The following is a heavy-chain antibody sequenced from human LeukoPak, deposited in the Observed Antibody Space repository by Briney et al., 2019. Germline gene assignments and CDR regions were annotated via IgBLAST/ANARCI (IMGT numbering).Heavy chain of an antibody. D-gene: IGHD3-16*01. CDR1: GLIFSSYG. V-gene: IGHV3-30*02. Sequence: GGSLRLSCAASGLIFSSYGMHWVRQAPGEGLEWVAYIRHDESKTFYADSVRGRFTISRDNSKNTLYLQMHSLRAEDTALYYCAKPVIPSAYQGTYYLDVWGKGTTVTVSS. J-gene: IGHJ6*03. CDR3: AKPVIPSAYQGTYYLDV. CDR2: IRHDESKT.